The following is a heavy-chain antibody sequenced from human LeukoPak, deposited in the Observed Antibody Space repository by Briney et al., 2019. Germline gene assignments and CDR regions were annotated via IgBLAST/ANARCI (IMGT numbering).Heavy chain of an antibody. J-gene: IGHJ6*02. V-gene: IGHV4-59*01. Sequence: PSETLSLTCTVSGGSISSYYWSWIRQPPGKGLEWIGYIYYSGSTNYNPSLKSRVTISVDTSKNQFSLKLSSVTAADTAVYYCARSSPQYYDFWSGYFLLYGMDVWGQGTTVTVSS. CDR1: GGSISSYY. CDR3: ARSSPQYYDFWSGYFLLYGMDV. D-gene: IGHD3-3*01. CDR2: IYYSGST.